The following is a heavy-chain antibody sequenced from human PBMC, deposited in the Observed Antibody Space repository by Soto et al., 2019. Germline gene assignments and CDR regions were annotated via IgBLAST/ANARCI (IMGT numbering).Heavy chain of an antibody. CDR1: GDSVSSNSAA. D-gene: IGHD6-13*01. Sequence: QTLSLTCAISGDSVSSNSAAWNWIRQSPSRGLEWLGRTYYRSKWYNDYAVSVKSRITINPDTSKNQFSLKLSSVTAADTAVYYCARARRVWPNYGMDVWGQGTTVTVSS. J-gene: IGHJ6*02. CDR2: TYYRSKWYN. V-gene: IGHV6-1*01. CDR3: ARARRVWPNYGMDV.